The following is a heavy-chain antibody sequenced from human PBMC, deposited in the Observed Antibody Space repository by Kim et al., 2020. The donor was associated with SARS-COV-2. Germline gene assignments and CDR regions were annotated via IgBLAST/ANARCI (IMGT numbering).Heavy chain of an antibody. V-gene: IGHV3-30*02. CDR3: AKDKSFFMMTFGGESGGMDV. Sequence: GRFTIPRDNAKKTLYLQMNSLRPEDTAVYFCAKDKSFFMMTFGGESGGMDVWGQGTTVTVSS. D-gene: IGHD3-16*01. J-gene: IGHJ6*02.